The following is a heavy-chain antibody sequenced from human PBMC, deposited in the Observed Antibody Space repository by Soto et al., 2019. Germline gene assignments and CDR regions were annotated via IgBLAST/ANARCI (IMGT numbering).Heavy chain of an antibody. V-gene: IGHV4-31*03. CDR1: GGSISSGGYY. Sequence: QVQLQESGPGLVKPSQTLSLTCTVSGGSISSGGYYWSWIRQHPGKGLEWIGYIYHSGITYYNPSLTSLNRRVTISVDTSTHQFSLKLTSVTAADTAVYYCARDDRDFFGDYGRGWFDPWGQGTLVTVSS. J-gene: IGHJ5*02. CDR3: ARDDRDFFGDYGRGWFDP. CDR2: IYHSGIT. D-gene: IGHD4-17*01.